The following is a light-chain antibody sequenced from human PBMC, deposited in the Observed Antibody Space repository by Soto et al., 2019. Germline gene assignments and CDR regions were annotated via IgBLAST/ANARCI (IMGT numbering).Light chain of an antibody. Sequence: QSALTQPHSLSGSPGQSVTISCTGTSSDVGNYNYVSWYQQHPGKAPKLMIYDVNKRPSGVPDRFSGSKSGNTASLTISGLQAEDEADYYCCSYAGSFTVVFGGGTQLTVL. CDR1: SSDVGNYNY. V-gene: IGLV2-11*01. CDR2: DVN. J-gene: IGLJ2*01. CDR3: CSYAGSFTVV.